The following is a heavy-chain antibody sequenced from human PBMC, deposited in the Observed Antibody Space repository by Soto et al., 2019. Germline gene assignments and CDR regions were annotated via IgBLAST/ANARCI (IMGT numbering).Heavy chain of an antibody. CDR1: GGTFSSYA. CDR3: ARVRPSANWFDP. CDR2: IIPIFGTA. V-gene: IGHV1-69*13. Sequence: SVKVSCKASGGTFSSYAISWVRQAPGQGLEWMGGIIPIFGTANYAQKFQGRVTITADESTSTAYMELSSLRSEDTAVYYCARVRPSANWFDPWGQGTLVSVSS. D-gene: IGHD6-19*01. J-gene: IGHJ5*02.